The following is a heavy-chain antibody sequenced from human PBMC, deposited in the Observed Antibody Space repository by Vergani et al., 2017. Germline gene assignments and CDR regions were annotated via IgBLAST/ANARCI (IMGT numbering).Heavy chain of an antibody. V-gene: IGHV4-34*01. CDR1: GGSFSGYY. D-gene: IGHD5-18*01. Sequence: QVQLQESGPGLVKPSETLSLTCSVYGGSFSGYYWSWIRQPPGKGLEWIGEINHSGSTNYNPSLKSRVTISVDTSKNQFSLKLSSVTAADTAVYYCARVKRGYSYGYRDHPXFDYWGQGTLVTVSS. CDR3: ARVKRGYSYGYRDHPXFDY. CDR2: INHSGST. J-gene: IGHJ4*02.